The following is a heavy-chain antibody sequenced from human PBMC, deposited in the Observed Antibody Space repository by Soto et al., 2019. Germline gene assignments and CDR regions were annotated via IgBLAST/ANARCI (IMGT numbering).Heavy chain of an antibody. V-gene: IGHV4-34*01. J-gene: IGHJ3*02. CDR3: ARVGHIVVVTAIPGAFDI. Sequence: SETLSLTCAVYGGSFSGYYWSWIRQPPGKGLEWIGEINHSGSTNYNPSLKSRVTISVDTSKNQFSLKLRSVTAADTAVYYCARVGHIVVVTAIPGAFDIWGQGTMVTVSS. D-gene: IGHD2-21*02. CDR2: INHSGST. CDR1: GGSFSGYY.